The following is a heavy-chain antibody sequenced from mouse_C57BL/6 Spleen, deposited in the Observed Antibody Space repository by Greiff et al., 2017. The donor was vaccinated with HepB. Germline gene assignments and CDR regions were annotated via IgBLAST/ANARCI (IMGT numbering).Heavy chain of an antibody. Sequence: DVKLQESGPGLVKPSQSLSLTCSVTGYSITSGYYWNWIRQFPGNKLEWMGYISYDGSNNYNPSLKNRISITRDTSKNQFFLKLNSVTTEDTATYYCAREGSGLYAMDYWGQGTSVTVSS. CDR2: ISYDGSN. J-gene: IGHJ4*01. CDR1: GYSITSGYY. V-gene: IGHV3-6*01. CDR3: AREGSGLYAMDY.